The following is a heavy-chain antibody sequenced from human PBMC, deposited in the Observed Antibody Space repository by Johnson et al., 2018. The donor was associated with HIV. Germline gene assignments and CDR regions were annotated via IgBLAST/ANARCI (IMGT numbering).Heavy chain of an antibody. V-gene: IGHV3-30-3*02. CDR3: AKETQYKVGWDAFDL. J-gene: IGHJ3*01. CDR2: ISYDGGDT. CDR1: GFTFSSYA. D-gene: IGHD1-14*01. Sequence: VHLVESGGGVVQPGRSLRLSCAASGFTFSSYAMHWVRQAPGKGLEWLAIISYDGGDTWYADSVKGRFTVSRDNSKNTLSLQMNSLRAEDTAVYYCAKETQYKVGWDAFDLWGQGTMVTVSS.